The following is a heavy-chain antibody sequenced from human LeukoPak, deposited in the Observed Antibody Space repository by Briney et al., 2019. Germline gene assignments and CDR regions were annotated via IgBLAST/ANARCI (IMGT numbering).Heavy chain of an antibody. D-gene: IGHD3-3*01. CDR1: GYTFSNYG. V-gene: IGHV1-18*01. J-gene: IGHJ4*02. CDR2: ISAYNGNT. CDR3: ARDQGYDFWSGYPFDY. Sequence: ASVKVSCKASGYTFSNYGISWLRQAPGEGLEWMGWISAYNGNTNYTQKLQGRVTMTTDTSTSIAYMELRSLSSDDTAVYYCARDQGYDFWSGYPFDYWGQGTLVTVSS.